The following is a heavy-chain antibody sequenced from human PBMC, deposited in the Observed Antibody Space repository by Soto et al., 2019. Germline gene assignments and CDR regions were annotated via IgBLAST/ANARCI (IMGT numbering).Heavy chain of an antibody. CDR1: GGTFSSYA. Sequence: ASVKVSCKASGGTFSSYAISWVRQAPGQGLEWMGGIIPIFGTANYAQKFQGRVTITADESTSTAYMELSSLRSEDTAVYYCARRTGPEYYYDSSGYYGPQDWGQGTLVTVSS. CDR2: IIPIFGTA. V-gene: IGHV1-69*13. D-gene: IGHD3-22*01. J-gene: IGHJ4*02. CDR3: ARRTGPEYYYDSSGYYGPQD.